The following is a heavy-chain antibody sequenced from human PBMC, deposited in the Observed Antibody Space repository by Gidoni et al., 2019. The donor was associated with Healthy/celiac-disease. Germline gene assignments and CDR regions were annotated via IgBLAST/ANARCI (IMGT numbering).Heavy chain of an antibody. D-gene: IGHD6-13*01. J-gene: IGHJ2*01. CDR2: ISGSGGST. CDR1: GFTFSSYA. V-gene: IGHV3-23*01. Sequence: EVQLLESGGGLVQPGGSLRLSCAASGFTFSSYAMSWVRQAPGKGLEWVSAISGSGGSTYYADSVKGRFTISRDNSKNTLYLQMNSLRAEDTAVYYCAKESGYSSSWYDPPPFWYFDLWGRGTLVTVSS. CDR3: AKESGYSSSWYDPPPFWYFDL.